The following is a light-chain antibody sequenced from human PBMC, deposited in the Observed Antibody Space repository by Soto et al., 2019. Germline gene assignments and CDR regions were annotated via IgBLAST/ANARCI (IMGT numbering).Light chain of an antibody. V-gene: IGKV3-20*01. CDR2: DAS. CDR3: QQSGSSPRT. J-gene: IGKJ2*01. Sequence: EIGLTQSPGTLSLSPGEKATLSCRASQSVRNVYLAWYQQKPGQAPRLLIYDASNRATGIPDRFSGSGSGTDFTLTINGLEPEDFAVYYCQQSGSSPRTFGQGTKLEIK. CDR1: QSVRNVY.